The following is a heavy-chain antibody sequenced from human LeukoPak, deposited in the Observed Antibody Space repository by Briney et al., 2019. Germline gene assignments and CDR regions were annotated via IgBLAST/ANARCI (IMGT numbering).Heavy chain of an antibody. D-gene: IGHD3-9*01. J-gene: IGHJ4*02. CDR3: ARERDDILTGYSRYDY. Sequence: ASVKVSCKASGYTFTSYGISWVRQAPGQGLEWMGWISAYNGNTNYAQKLQGRVTMTTDTSTSTAYMELRSLRSDDAAVYYCARERDDILTGYSRYDYWGQGTLVTVSS. CDR1: GYTFTSYG. CDR2: ISAYNGNT. V-gene: IGHV1-18*01.